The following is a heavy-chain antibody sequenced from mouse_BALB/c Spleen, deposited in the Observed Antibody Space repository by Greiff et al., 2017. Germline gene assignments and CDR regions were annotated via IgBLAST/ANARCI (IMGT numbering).Heavy chain of an antibody. J-gene: IGHJ2*01. V-gene: IGHV5-6*01. Sequence: EVQVVESGGDLVKPGGSLKLSCAASGFTFSSYGMSWVRQTPDKRLEWVATISSGGSYTYYPDSVKGRFTISRDNAKNTLYLQMSSLKSEDTAMYYCARQITTGDFDYWGQGTTLTVSS. CDR2: ISSGGSYT. D-gene: IGHD2-4*01. CDR3: ARQITTGDFDY. CDR1: GFTFSSYG.